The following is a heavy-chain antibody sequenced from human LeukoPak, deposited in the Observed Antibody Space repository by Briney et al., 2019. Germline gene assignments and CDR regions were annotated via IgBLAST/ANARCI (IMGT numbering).Heavy chain of an antibody. CDR3: ARQTGAAAGSFDY. V-gene: IGHV4-39*01. J-gene: IGHJ4*02. Sequence: SETLSLTCTVSGGSISSSSYYWAWIRQPPGKGLECIGSIYYSGSAYSNPSLKSRVTISVDTSKNQFSLKLSSVTAADTAVYYCARQTGAAAGSFDYWGQGTLVTVSS. CDR2: IYYSGSA. D-gene: IGHD6-13*01. CDR1: GGSISSSSYY.